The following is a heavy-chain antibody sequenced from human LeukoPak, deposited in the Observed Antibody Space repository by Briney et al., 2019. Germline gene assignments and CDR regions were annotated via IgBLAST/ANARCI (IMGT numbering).Heavy chain of an antibody. CDR3: ATDYGGKI. V-gene: IGHV3-21*01. D-gene: IGHD4-23*01. Sequence: GRSLTLSCAASGFTFSSYRTNWVRQAPGKGLDWVSSISSGNGYIYHADSVKGRFPISRDNAKNSLYLQMNSLRAEDTAVYYCATDYGGKIWGQGTLVIVSS. J-gene: IGHJ4*02. CDR2: ISSGNGYI. CDR1: GFTFSSYR.